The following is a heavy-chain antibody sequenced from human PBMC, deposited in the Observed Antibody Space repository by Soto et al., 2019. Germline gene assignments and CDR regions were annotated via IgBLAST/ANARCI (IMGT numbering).Heavy chain of an antibody. D-gene: IGHD3-3*01. CDR3: ASGGSGFLEWFFDY. CDR2: IIPIFGTA. Sequence: GASVKVSCKASGGTFSSYAISWVRQAPGQGLEWMGGIIPIFGTANYAQKFQGRVTITADESTSTAYMELSSLRSEDTAVYYCASGGSGFLEWFFDYWGQGTLVTVSS. V-gene: IGHV1-69*13. CDR1: GGTFSSYA. J-gene: IGHJ4*02.